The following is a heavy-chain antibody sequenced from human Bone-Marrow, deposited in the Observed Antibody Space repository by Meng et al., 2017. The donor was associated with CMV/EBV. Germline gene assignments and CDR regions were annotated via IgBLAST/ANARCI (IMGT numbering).Heavy chain of an antibody. V-gene: IGHV3-48*04. D-gene: IGHD3-3*01. CDR3: ARGMEDFWSGYFAFDI. Sequence: GESLKISCAASGFTFSSYSMNWVRQAPGKGLEWVSYISSSSSTIYYADSVKGRFTISRDNAKNSLYLQMNSLRAEDTAVYYCARGMEDFWSGYFAFDIWGQGTMVTVSS. CDR2: ISSSSSTI. J-gene: IGHJ3*02. CDR1: GFTFSSYS.